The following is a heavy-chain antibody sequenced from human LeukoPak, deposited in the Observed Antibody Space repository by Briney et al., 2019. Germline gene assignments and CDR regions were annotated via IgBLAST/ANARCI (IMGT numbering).Heavy chain of an antibody. CDR3: ARGGAARLLRGRAKLFDY. Sequence: PSETLSLTCAVHGGSFSGYYWSWIRQPPGKGLEWIGEINHSGSTNYNPPLKSRVTISVDTSKNQFSLKLSSVTAADTAVYYCARGGAARLLRGRAKLFDYWGQGTLVTVSS. D-gene: IGHD6-6*01. CDR2: INHSGST. CDR1: GGSFSGYY. V-gene: IGHV4-34*01. J-gene: IGHJ4*02.